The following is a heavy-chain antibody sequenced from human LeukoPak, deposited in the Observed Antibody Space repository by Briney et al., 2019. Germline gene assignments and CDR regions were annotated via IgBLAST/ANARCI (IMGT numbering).Heavy chain of an antibody. CDR3: ARRPTLTGYYGGYYFDY. J-gene: IGHJ4*02. V-gene: IGHV1-69*13. D-gene: IGHD3-9*01. CDR1: GGTFSSYA. CDR2: IIPIFGTA. Sequence: GASVKVSCKASGGTFSSYAISWVRQAPGQGLEWMGGIIPIFGTANYAQKFQGRVTITADESTSTAYMELSSLRSEDTAVYYFARRPTLTGYYGGYYFDYWGQGTLVTVSS.